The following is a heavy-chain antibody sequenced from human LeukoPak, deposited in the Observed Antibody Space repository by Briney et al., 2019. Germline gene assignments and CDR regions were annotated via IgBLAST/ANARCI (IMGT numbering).Heavy chain of an antibody. CDR2: IYTGGTT. Sequence: GGSLRLSCAASGFIVSSIYISWVRQAPGKGLEWVSVIYTGGTTYYSDSVKGRFTIPRDDSKNTVYLQMNSLRAEDTAIYYCVVDRYCSGGSCSDAFDLWGPGTMVTVSS. V-gene: IGHV3-53*01. D-gene: IGHD2-15*01. CDR1: GFIVSSIY. J-gene: IGHJ3*01. CDR3: VVDRYCSGGSCSDAFDL.